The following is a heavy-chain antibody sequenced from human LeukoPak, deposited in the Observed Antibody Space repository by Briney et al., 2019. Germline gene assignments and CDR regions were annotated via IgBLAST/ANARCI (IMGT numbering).Heavy chain of an antibody. CDR2: INPNGGGT. J-gene: IGHJ6*02. CDR3: ASPNVDTAMVTYYYYYGMDI. D-gene: IGHD5-18*01. Sequence: ASVKVSCTASGYTFTGYYMHWVRQAPGQGLEWMGWINPNGGGTNYAQNFQGSVTMTRDTSISTAYTELSRRRSDDTAVYYCASPNVDTAMVTYYYYYGMDIWGQRAPVT. CDR1: GYTFTGYY. V-gene: IGHV1-2*02.